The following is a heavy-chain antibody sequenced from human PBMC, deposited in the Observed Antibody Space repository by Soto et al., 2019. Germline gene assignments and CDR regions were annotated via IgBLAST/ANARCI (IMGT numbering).Heavy chain of an antibody. D-gene: IGHD3-22*01. CDR1: GGTISNSA. CDR2: IIPVFGIV. V-gene: IGHV1-69*01. Sequence: QLQLAQSGADVKKAGSSVKVSCKASGGTISNSAFSGVRQAPGQGLEWMGGIIPVFGIVNYAQKFQDRVTIKAEESTSTAYMELRSLRSEDAAVYFCATGRIVVVGSRAYYGMDVWGQGTTVTV. J-gene: IGHJ6*02. CDR3: ATGRIVVVGSRAYYGMDV.